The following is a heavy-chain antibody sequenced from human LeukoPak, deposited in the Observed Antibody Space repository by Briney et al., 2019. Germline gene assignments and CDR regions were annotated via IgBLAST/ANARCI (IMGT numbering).Heavy chain of an antibody. D-gene: IGHD5-12*01. CDR3: ARGGSGYDSFYYYGMDV. CDR2: IYYSGST. CDR1: GGSISSSSYY. J-gene: IGHJ6*02. V-gene: IGHV4-39*07. Sequence: PSETLSLTCTVSGGSISSSSYYWGWIRQPPGKGLEWIGSIYYSGSTYYNPSLKSRVTISVDTSKNQFSLKLSSVTAADTAVYYCARGGSGYDSFYYYGMDVWGQGTTVTVSS.